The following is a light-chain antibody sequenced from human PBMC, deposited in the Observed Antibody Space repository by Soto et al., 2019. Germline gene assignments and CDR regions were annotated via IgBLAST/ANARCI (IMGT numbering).Light chain of an antibody. Sequence: EIVMTQSPATLSVSPGGRATLSCRASQSVDSNLAWYQQKPGQAPRLLVYGASNSATGIPARFSGSGSGTAFTLTISSLQSEYSAVYYCQQFNDWPPYAFGQGTKLEIK. CDR2: GAS. CDR3: QQFNDWPPYA. J-gene: IGKJ2*01. CDR1: QSVDSN. V-gene: IGKV3-15*01.